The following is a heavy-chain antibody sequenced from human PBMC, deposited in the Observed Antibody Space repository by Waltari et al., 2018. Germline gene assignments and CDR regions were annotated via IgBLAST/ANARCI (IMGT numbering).Heavy chain of an antibody. CDR1: GFTFSDDA. CDR3: ARLDY. J-gene: IGHJ4*02. V-gene: IGHV3-30*04. CDR2: ISYDGSNE. Sequence: QVQVVESGGGVVQPGRSLRLSCAASGFTFSDDAMHWTRPVPGMGLDWVAVISYDGSNEYYADSVKGRFTISRDNSKNTLYLQMNSLRTEDTAVYYCARLDYWGQGTLVTVSS.